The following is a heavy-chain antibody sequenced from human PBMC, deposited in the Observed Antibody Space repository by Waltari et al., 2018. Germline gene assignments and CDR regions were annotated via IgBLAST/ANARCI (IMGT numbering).Heavy chain of an antibody. V-gene: IGHV4-39*02. CDR2: MYYRGST. Sequence: QLQLQESGPGLVKPSETLSLTCTLSGGSISSSSYYSGWIRQPPGKGLAWIGSMYYRGSTFYNPSLKSRVTISADMSKNHFSLKLSSVTAADTAVYYCARSSGYYSDYFDYWGQGTLVTVSS. D-gene: IGHD3-22*01. CDR3: ARSSGYYSDYFDY. J-gene: IGHJ4*02. CDR1: GGSISSSSYY.